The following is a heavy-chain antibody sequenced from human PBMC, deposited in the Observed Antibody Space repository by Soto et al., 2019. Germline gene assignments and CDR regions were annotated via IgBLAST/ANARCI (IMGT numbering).Heavy chain of an antibody. CDR3: ARDAADTPMLY. Sequence: QVQLVQSGAEVRKLGSSVKLSCTSSGGIFRSYAISWVRQVPGQGLEWMGAIIPQFPTPYYAQKFQGRVTITGDESTSAAYMALNSLISDDTAVYFCARDAADTPMLYWGQGTLLTVSS. V-gene: IGHV1-69*01. CDR1: GGIFRSYA. J-gene: IGHJ4*02. D-gene: IGHD5-18*01. CDR2: IIPQFPTP.